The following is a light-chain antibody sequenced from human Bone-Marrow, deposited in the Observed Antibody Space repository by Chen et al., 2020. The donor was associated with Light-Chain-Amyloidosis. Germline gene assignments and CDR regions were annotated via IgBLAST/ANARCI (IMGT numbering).Light chain of an antibody. CDR2: KSS. CDR1: QSLDNW. V-gene: IGKV1-5*03. Sequence: DIQMTQSPSTLSASVGDSVTITCRGSQSLDNWLAWYQQKPGKAPKLLIYKSSTLVSGVPSRFSGRGSGTEFTLTISSLQPDDFATYYCQQYNTRSITFGQGTRLEIK. J-gene: IGKJ5*01. CDR3: QQYNTRSIT.